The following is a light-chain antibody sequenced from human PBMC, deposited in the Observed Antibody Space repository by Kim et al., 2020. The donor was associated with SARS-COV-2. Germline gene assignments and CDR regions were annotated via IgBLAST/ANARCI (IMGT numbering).Light chain of an antibody. V-gene: IGLV7-46*01. CDR1: TGGVTTSHF. J-gene: IGLJ1*01. CDR2: DTT. Sequence: QAVVIQEPSLTVSPGGTVTLTCGSSTGGVTTSHFTYWIQKRPGQAPRTLIYDTTKRHSWTPARFSGSFLGDKTALTLSSARLEDEADYYRLVSQTGTRVFGPGTKVTVL. CDR3: LVSQTGTRV.